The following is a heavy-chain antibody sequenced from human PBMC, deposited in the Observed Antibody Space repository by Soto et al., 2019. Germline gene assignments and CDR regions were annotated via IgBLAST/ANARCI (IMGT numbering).Heavy chain of an antibody. CDR1: GYTFTSYG. J-gene: IGHJ3*02. V-gene: IGHV1-18*01. CDR3: ARQPGEYCSSSSCYGAFDI. Sequence: QVPLVQSGAEVKKPGASVKVSCKASGYTFTSYGINWVRQAPGQGLEWMGWISAYSGDTNYAQKLQGRVTMTTDTSTSTAYMELRSLRSDDTAVYYCARQPGEYCSSSSCYGAFDIWGQGTMVTVSS. D-gene: IGHD2-2*01. CDR2: ISAYSGDT.